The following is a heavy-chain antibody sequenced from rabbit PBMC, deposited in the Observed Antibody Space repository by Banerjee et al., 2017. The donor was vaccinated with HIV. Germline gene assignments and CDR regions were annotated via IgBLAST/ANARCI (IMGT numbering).Heavy chain of an antibody. J-gene: IGHJ4*01. CDR2: IDAGSGTT. CDR3: ARDAGGDGYSNDL. D-gene: IGHD7-1*01. V-gene: IGHV1S40*01. Sequence: GASLTLTCTASGFSFNNNYVMCWVRQAPGKGLEWIACIDAGSGTTHYANWAKGRFTISKTSSTTVTLQMTSLTVADTATYFCARDAGGDGYSNDLWGPGTLVTVS. CDR1: GFSFNNNYV.